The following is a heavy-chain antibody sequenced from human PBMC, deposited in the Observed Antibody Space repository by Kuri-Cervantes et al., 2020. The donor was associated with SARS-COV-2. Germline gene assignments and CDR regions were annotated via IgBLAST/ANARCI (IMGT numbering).Heavy chain of an antibody. D-gene: IGHD6-13*01. CDR1: GGSISSYY. CDR3: ARAVGPGIADAGLPPPPAYYFDY. J-gene: IGHJ4*02. Sequence: GSLRLSCTVSGGSISSYYWNWIRQPPGKGLEWIGYIYYSGSTNYNTSLKSRVTITVDTSKNQFPLKLSSVTAADTAVYYCARAVGPGIADAGLPPPPAYYFDYWGQGTLVTVSS. CDR2: IYYSGST. V-gene: IGHV4-59*01.